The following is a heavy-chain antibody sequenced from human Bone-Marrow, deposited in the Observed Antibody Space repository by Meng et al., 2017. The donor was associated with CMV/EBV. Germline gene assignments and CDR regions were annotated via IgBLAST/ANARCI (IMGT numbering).Heavy chain of an antibody. Sequence: GGSLRLSCAGSGFNFNDHGMSWVRQAPGKGLEWVSSISSSSSYIYYADSVKGRFTISRDNAKNSLYLQMNSLRAEDTAVYYCARDLEIALFDYWGQGTLVTVSS. CDR3: ARDLEIALFDY. D-gene: IGHD1-1*01. CDR1: GFNFNDHG. V-gene: IGHV3-21*01. CDR2: ISSSSSYI. J-gene: IGHJ4*02.